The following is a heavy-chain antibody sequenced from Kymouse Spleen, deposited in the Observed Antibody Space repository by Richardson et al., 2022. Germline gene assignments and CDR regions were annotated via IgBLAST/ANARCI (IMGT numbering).Heavy chain of an antibody. Sequence: QLQLQESGPGLVKPSETLSLTCTVSGGSISSSSYYWGWIRQPPGKGLEWIGSIYYSGSTYYNPSLKSRVTISVDTSKNQFSLKLSSVTAADTAVYYCAREGNYYGSGSYGDWFDPWGQGTLVTVSS. D-gene: IGHD3-10*01. J-gene: IGHJ5*02. CDR2: IYYSGST. CDR3: AREGNYYGSGSYGDWFDP. V-gene: IGHV4-39*01. CDR1: GGSISSSSYY.